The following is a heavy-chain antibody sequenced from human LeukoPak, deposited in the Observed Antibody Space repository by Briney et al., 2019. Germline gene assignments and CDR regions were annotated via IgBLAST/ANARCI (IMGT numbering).Heavy chain of an antibody. V-gene: IGHV3-23*01. J-gene: IGHJ4*02. CDR2: VSGNDGNT. D-gene: IGHD6-19*01. CDR1: GFTFSNYA. Sequence: GGSLRLSCRASGFTFSNYAMSWVRQAPGKGLECVSGVSGNDGNTYYADSVKGRFSISRDNSKNTLYLQMNSLRADDTAVYYCAKEGDSSAWYELEYWGQGILVTVSS. CDR3: AKEGDSSAWYELEY.